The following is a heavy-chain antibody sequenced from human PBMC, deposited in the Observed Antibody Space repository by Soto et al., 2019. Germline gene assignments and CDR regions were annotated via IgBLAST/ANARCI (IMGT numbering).Heavy chain of an antibody. Sequence: QVQLVQSGAEVKKPGASVKVSCKASGYRFASYGISWVRQAPGQGLEWMGGISVYNGNATYEENYQDRATMTTDTXTSTAYMGLRSLRSDGTAVYFCARPAIGAPTRFDPCGQGTLVTVSS. J-gene: IGHJ5*02. D-gene: IGHD4-17*01. CDR3: ARPAIGAPTRFDP. CDR1: GYRFASYG. CDR2: ISVYNGNA. V-gene: IGHV1-18*01.